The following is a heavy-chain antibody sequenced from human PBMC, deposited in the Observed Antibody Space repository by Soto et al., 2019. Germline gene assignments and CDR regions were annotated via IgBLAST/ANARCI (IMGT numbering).Heavy chain of an antibody. D-gene: IGHD3-22*01. J-gene: IGHJ4*02. CDR1: GFTFSSYS. CDR2: ISSSSSTI. Sequence: GSLRLSCAASGFTFSSYSMNWVRQAPGKGLEWVSYISSSSSTIYYADSVKGRFTISRDNAKNSLYLQMNSLRDEDTAVYYCARDSPYYYDSSGYLWGQGTLVTVSS. V-gene: IGHV3-48*02. CDR3: ARDSPYYYDSSGYL.